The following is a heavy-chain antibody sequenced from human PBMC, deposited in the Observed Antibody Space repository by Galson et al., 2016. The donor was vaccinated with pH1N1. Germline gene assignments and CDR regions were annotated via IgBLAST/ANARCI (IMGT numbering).Heavy chain of an antibody. CDR3: ARANYGDYVGWFDP. CDR1: GGSISSGSSY. D-gene: IGHD4-17*01. CDR2: TYTSGST. J-gene: IGHJ5*02. Sequence: TLSLTCTVSGGSISSGSSYWSWIRQPAGKGLEWIGYTYTSGSTNYNPSHKSRVTISVDTSKNQFSLKISSMTAADTAVYYCARANYGDYVGWFDPWGQGTLVTVSS. V-gene: IGHV4-61*09.